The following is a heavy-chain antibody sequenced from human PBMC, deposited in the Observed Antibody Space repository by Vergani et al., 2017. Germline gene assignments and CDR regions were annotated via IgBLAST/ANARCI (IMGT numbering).Heavy chain of an antibody. CDR2: IYPGNSET. V-gene: IGHV5-51*03. CDR3: ARVYCRGMXCAGTDYFYHIDV. Sequence: EVQLEQSGAAVKKPGESLEISCKGSGYSFSRNWIAWVRERPGQGLEWMGMIYPGNSETRSNPSFRGQVTMSVDKSISTAYLQWSSLKASDSAMYYCARVYCRGMXCAGTDYFYHIDVWGKGTTVTVS. CDR1: GYSFSRNW. D-gene: IGHD3/OR15-3a*01. J-gene: IGHJ6*03.